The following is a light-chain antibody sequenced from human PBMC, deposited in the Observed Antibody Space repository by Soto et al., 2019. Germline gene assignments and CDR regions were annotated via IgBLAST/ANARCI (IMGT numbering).Light chain of an antibody. V-gene: IGKV3-15*01. J-gene: IGKJ1*01. CDR1: QSVSSN. CDR2: GAS. Sequence: EIVMTQSPATLSVSPGERATLSCRASQSVSSNLAWYQQKPGQAPRLLIYGASTRATGIPAKFSGSGSGTEFILTTSSLQSEDFAVSYCQQYNNWPEWTFGQGTKVEIK. CDR3: QQYNNWPEWT.